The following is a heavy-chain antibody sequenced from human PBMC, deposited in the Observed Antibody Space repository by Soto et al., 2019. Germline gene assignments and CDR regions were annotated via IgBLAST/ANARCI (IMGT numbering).Heavy chain of an antibody. CDR3: ARDLWVEPELYYYGMDV. V-gene: IGHV4-30-4*01. CDR2: IFYSGTT. J-gene: IGHJ6*02. D-gene: IGHD1-1*01. CDR1: GDSISSADYY. Sequence: KSSETLSLTCTVSGDSISSADYYWSWIRQTPGKGLEWIGHIFYSGTTYYNPSLKSRLTISVDTSKNHFSLRLTSVTAADTAVYYCARDLWVEPELYYYGMDVWAKGPRSPSP.